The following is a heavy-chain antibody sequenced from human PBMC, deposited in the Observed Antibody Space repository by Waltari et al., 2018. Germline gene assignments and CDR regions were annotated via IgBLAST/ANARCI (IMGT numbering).Heavy chain of an antibody. CDR1: GYSFTNKW. CDR3: ARLDTSDYYHKLDF. Sequence: EVRLEQSGAEVKKPGQSLKISCKGSGYSFTNKWIGWVRQMPGKGLEWLGIIHPGDSDTRYSPSFEGHVTISTDKSISTAYLQWSSLKASDTAMYYCARLDTSDYYHKLDFWGQGTLVTVSS. CDR2: IHPGDSDT. J-gene: IGHJ4*02. D-gene: IGHD6-25*01. V-gene: IGHV5-51*01.